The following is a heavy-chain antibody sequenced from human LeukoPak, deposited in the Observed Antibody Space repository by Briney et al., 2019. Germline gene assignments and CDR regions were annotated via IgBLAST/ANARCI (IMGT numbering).Heavy chain of an antibody. D-gene: IGHD4-17*01. CDR1: GFTFSNYA. J-gene: IGHJ4*02. CDR3: AKATMTTVTTHSFDY. V-gene: IGHV3-23*01. Sequence: GGSLRLSCAASGFTFSNYAVMWVRQAPGQGLEWVSAITSGGAPRYADSVKGRFTISRDNSKNTLYLQMNSLRAEDTAVYYCAKATMTTVTTHSFDYWGQGTLVTVSS. CDR2: ITSGGAP.